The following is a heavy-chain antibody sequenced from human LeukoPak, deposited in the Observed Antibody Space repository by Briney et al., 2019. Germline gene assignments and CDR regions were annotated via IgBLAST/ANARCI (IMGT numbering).Heavy chain of an antibody. J-gene: IGHJ6*02. CDR2: IAYGGTYK. CDR3: GRNKDITAFFGMDV. CDR1: GFTFSDCA. Sequence: GGSLRLSCAASGFTFSDCAMHWVRQAPGKGLECVAVIAYGGTYKHHADSLKGRFTISRDNSRDTLYLQINSLRPEDTVLYYCGRNKDITAFFGMDVWGQGTTVIVSS. V-gene: IGHV3-30*03. D-gene: IGHD1-20*01.